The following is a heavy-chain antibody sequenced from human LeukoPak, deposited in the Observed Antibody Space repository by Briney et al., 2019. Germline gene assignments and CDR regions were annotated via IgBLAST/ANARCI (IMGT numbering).Heavy chain of an antibody. CDR1: GFTFSSYS. D-gene: IGHD3-3*01. Sequence: GGSLRLSCAASGFTFSSYSMNWVRQAPGKGLEWVSVIYSGGSTYYADSVKGRFTISRDNSKNTLYLQMNSLRAEDTAVYYCARGESGYLDYWGQGTLVTVSS. V-gene: IGHV3-53*01. J-gene: IGHJ4*02. CDR2: IYSGGST. CDR3: ARGESGYLDY.